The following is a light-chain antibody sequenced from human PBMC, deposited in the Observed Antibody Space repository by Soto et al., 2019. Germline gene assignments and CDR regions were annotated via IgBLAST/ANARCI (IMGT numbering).Light chain of an antibody. V-gene: IGKV1-39*01. CDR3: QQSYSTRGT. Sequence: IQMTQSPSSVSASVGDRVTITCRASQSISTYLNWYQQKPGKAPKLLIYAASSLQSGVPSRFSGSGSGTDFTLTISSLQPEDFAAYYCQQSYSTRGTFGQGTKVDIK. CDR2: AAS. J-gene: IGKJ1*01. CDR1: QSISTY.